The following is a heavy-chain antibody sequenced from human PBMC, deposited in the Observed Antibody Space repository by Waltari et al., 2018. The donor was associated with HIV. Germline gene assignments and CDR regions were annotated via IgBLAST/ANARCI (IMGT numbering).Heavy chain of an antibody. CDR1: GFTFSRYG. D-gene: IGHD2-8*02. V-gene: IGHV3-33*01. CDR2: IWYDGTKK. J-gene: IGHJ6*02. CDR3: ARDPAAPDSVLDGMDV. Sequence: QVQLVESGGGVVQPGRSLRLSCATSGFTFSRYGLLWVRQAPGKGLEWMAVIWYDGTKKYYGDSVKGRFTISRDNSKNTLYLQMSSLRVEDTAVYYCARDPAAPDSVLDGMDVWGQGTTVTVSS.